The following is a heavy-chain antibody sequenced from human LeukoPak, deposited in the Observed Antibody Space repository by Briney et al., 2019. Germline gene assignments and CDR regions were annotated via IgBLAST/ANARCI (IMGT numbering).Heavy chain of an antibody. Sequence: PSGTLSLTCAVYGGSFSGDYWSWIRQPPGKGLEWIGEINHSGSTNYNPSLKSRVTISVDTSKKQVSLKLSSVTAADTAVYYCARARYCSGGSCKYFDYWGQGTLVTVSS. D-gene: IGHD2-15*01. CDR2: INHSGST. CDR3: ARARYCSGGSCKYFDY. J-gene: IGHJ4*02. CDR1: GGSFSGDY. V-gene: IGHV4-34*01.